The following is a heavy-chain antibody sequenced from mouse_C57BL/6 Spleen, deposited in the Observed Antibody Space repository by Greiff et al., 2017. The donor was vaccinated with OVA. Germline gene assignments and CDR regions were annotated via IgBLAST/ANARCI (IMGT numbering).Heavy chain of an antibody. CDR3: TLYSNYAWFAY. CDR2: IDPEDGDP. J-gene: IGHJ3*01. Sequence: VQLQQSGAELVRPGASVKLSCTASGFNIKDYYMHWVKQRPEQGLGWIGRIDPEDGDPEYAPKFQGKATMTADTSSNTAYLQLSSLTSEDTAVYYCTLYSNYAWFAYWGQGTLVTVSA. V-gene: IGHV14-1*01. D-gene: IGHD2-5*01. CDR1: GFNIKDYY.